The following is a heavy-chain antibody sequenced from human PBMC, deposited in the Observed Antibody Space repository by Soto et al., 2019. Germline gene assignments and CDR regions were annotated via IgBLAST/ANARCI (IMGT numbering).Heavy chain of an antibody. J-gene: IGHJ4*02. D-gene: IGHD6-19*01. CDR3: ARSVEGHFDY. CDR1: GFRFSIYS. Sequence: EVQLVESGGGLVQPGGSLRLSCAASGFRFSIYSMNWVRQAPGKGLEWSAYITSDTKTIKYADSVKGRFTISRDNDKNLVYLQMRSLRDEDTAVYYCARSVEGHFDYWGQGTVVTVST. V-gene: IGHV3-48*02. CDR2: ITSDTKTI.